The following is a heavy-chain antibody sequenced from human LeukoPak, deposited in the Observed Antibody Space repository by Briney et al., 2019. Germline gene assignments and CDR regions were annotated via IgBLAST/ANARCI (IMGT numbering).Heavy chain of an antibody. J-gene: IGHJ6*03. D-gene: IGHD6-19*01. CDR2: ISAHNGNT. V-gene: IGHV1-18*01. Sequence: GASVKVSCKASGYTFTSYGISWVRQAPGQGLEWMGWISAHNGNTNYEEKVQGRVTMTTDTSTSTAYMELRSLRSDDTAVYYCARDKGTVATCYYYYYMDVWGKGTTVTVSS. CDR3: ARDKGTVATCYYYYYMDV. CDR1: GYTFTSYG.